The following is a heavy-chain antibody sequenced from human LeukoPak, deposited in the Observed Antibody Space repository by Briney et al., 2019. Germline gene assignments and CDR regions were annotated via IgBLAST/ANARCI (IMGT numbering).Heavy chain of an antibody. V-gene: IGHV3-23*01. CDR3: ATYYGDYDAY. CDR1: GFNFSSYA. D-gene: IGHD4-17*01. J-gene: IGHJ4*02. CDR2: ISDHGGAT. Sequence: GSLRLSCAASGFNFSSYAMSWVRQAPGKGLEWVSTISDHGGATYYVDSVKRRFIISRDNAKNSLYLQMNSLRAEDTAVYYCATYYGDYDAYWGQGTLVTVSS.